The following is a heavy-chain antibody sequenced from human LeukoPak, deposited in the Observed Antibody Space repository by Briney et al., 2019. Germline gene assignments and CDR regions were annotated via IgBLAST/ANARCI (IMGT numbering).Heavy chain of an antibody. CDR3: ARVGDHWSGYSYYFDY. V-gene: IGHV1-2*02. CDR1: GYTFTGYY. Sequence: ASVKVSCKASGYTFTGYYMHWVRQAPGQGLEWMGWINPNSGGTNYAQKFQGRVTMTRDTSTSTAYMELRSLRSDDTAVYYCARVGDHWSGYSYYFDYWGQGTLVTVSS. CDR2: INPNSGGT. D-gene: IGHD3-3*01. J-gene: IGHJ4*02.